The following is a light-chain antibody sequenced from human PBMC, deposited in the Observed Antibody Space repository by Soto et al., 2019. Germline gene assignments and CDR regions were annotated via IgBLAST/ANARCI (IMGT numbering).Light chain of an antibody. CDR2: GNS. CDR1: SSNIGAGYD. Sequence: QAVVTQPPSGSGAPGQRVTISCTGSSSNIGAGYDVHWYQQLPGTAPKLLIYGNSNRPSGVPDRFSGSKSGTSASLAITGLRAEDEADYYCQSYDSSLSAWVFGGGTKLTV. V-gene: IGLV1-40*01. J-gene: IGLJ3*02. CDR3: QSYDSSLSAWV.